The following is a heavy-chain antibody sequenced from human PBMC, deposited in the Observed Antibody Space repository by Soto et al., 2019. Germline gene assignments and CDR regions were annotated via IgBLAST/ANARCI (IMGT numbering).Heavy chain of an antibody. J-gene: IGHJ4*02. D-gene: IGHD3-16*02. CDR2: IYYSGST. CDR1: GGSISSGDYY. CDR3: ARGDIMITFGGVIVPYYFGY. V-gene: IGHV4-30-4*01. Sequence: QVQLQESGPGLVKPSQTLSLTCTVSGGSISSGDYYWSWIRQPPGKGLEWIGYIYYSGSTYYNPSLKSRVTISVDTSKNQFSLKLSSVTAADTAVYYCARGDIMITFGGVIVPYYFGYWGQGTLVTVS.